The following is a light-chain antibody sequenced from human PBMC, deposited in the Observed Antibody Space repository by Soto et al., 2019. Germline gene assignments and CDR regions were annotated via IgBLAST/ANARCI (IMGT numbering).Light chain of an antibody. CDR1: QSVSSSY. J-gene: IGKJ5*01. Sequence: EIVLTPSPGTLSLSPGERATLSCMASQSVSSSYLAWYQQKPGQAPRLLIYGASSRATGIPDRFGGSGSGTDFTLTISRPEPEDFAVYYCQQYSPPITFGQGTRLEIK. V-gene: IGKV3-20*01. CDR2: GAS. CDR3: QQYSPPIT.